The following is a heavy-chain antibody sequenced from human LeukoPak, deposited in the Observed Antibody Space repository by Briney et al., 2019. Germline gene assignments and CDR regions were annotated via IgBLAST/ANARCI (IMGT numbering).Heavy chain of an antibody. V-gene: IGHV4-59*01. J-gene: IGHJ4*02. D-gene: IGHD6-25*01. CDR1: GGSISSYY. Sequence: SETLSLTCTVSGGSISSYYWSWIRQPPGKGLEWIGYIYYSGSTNYNPSLKSRVTISVDTSKNQFSLKLSSVTAADTAVYYCAGRAARFFDYWGQGILVTVSS. CDR2: IYYSGST. CDR3: AGRAARFFDY.